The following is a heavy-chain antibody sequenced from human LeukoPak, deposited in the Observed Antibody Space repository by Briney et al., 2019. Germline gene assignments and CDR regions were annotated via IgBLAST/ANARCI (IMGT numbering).Heavy chain of an antibody. CDR1: GYTFTGYY. D-gene: IGHD3-22*01. Sequence: GASVKVSCKASGYTFTGYYMHWVRQAPGQGRWWMGWINPNSGGTNYAQKFQGRVTVTRDTSISTAYMELSRLRSDDTAVYYCVEDSSGYGGSGYWGQGTLVTVSS. J-gene: IGHJ4*02. V-gene: IGHV1-2*02. CDR2: INPNSGGT. CDR3: VEDSSGYGGSGY.